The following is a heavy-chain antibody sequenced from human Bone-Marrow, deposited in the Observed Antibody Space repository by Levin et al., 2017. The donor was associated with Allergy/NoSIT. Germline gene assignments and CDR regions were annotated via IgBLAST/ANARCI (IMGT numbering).Heavy chain of an antibody. D-gene: IGHD5-12*01. CDR3: ARDRPSGYYVDF. CDR1: GFTFSNYN. V-gene: IGHV3-48*01. Sequence: GESLKISCAASGFTFSNYNMNWVRQAPGKGLEWVSYISSGSSTIYYVDSVKGRFTISRDNAKNSLFLHMSSLRAEDTAVYYCARDRPSGYYVDFWGQGTLVTVSS. J-gene: IGHJ4*02. CDR2: ISSGSSTI.